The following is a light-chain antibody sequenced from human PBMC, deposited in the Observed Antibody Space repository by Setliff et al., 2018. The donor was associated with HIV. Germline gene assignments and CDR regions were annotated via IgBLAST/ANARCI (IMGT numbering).Light chain of an antibody. CDR3: SSYTTSATVL. CDR2: EVR. Sequence: QSALTQSASVSGSPGQSITISCTGTSSDVGGYSYVSWYQQHPGKAPKLIIYEVRNRPSGVSNRFSGSKSGNTASLTISGLQAEDEADYYCSSYTTSATVLFGGGTKVTVL. CDR1: SSDVGGYSY. V-gene: IGLV2-14*01. J-gene: IGLJ3*02.